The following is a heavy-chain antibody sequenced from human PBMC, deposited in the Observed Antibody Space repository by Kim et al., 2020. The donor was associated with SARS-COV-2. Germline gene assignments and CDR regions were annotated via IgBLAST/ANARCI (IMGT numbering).Heavy chain of an antibody. D-gene: IGHD2-21*02. CDR2: FDPDDGET. CDR1: GYTLTDLS. V-gene: IGHV1-24*01. J-gene: IGHJ4*02. Sequence: ASVKVSCKVSGYTLTDLSMHWVRQAPGKGLEWMGRFDPDDGETNYAQKFQGRVTMTEDTSTDTAHMELSSLRSEDTAVYYCATAGVYCGGDCSFDYWDQGTLVTVSS. CDR3: ATAGVYCGGDCSFDY.